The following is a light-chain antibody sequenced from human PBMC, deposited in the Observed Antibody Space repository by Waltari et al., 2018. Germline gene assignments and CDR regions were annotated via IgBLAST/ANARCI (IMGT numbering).Light chain of an antibody. V-gene: IGLV2-23*03. CDR3: CSYAGSSTFV. Sequence: QSALTQPASVSGSPGQSITISCTGTSSDVGSYHLVSWYQQHPGKAPKLIIYEGSKRPSGVSNRFSGSKSGNTASLTISGLQAEDEADYYCCSYAGSSTFVFGGGTKLTVL. CDR1: SSDVGSYHL. J-gene: IGLJ2*01. CDR2: EGS.